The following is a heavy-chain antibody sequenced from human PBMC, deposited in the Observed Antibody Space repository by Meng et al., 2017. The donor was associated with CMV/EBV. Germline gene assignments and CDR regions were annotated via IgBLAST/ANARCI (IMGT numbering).Heavy chain of an antibody. CDR3: AKESDSSGYYSYFDY. Sequence: SGFTFDDYTMHWVRQAPGKGLGWVSLISWEGGSTYYADSVKGRFTISRDNSKNSLYLQMNSLRTEDTALYYCAKESDSSGYYSYFDYWGQGTLVTVSS. D-gene: IGHD3-22*01. CDR2: ISWEGGST. J-gene: IGHJ4*02. V-gene: IGHV3-43*01. CDR1: GFTFDDYT.